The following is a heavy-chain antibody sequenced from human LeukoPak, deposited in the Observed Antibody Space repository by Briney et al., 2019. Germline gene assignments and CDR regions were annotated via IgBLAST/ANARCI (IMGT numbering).Heavy chain of an antibody. CDR1: GYTLTELS. J-gene: IGHJ4*02. V-gene: IGHV1-24*01. D-gene: IGHD3-3*01. CDR3: ATWDYDFWSGYHDY. Sequence: ASVKVSCKVSGYTLTELSMHWVRQAPGKGLEWMGGFDPEDGETTYAQKFQGRVTMTEDTSTDTAYMELSSLRSEDTAVYYCATWDYDFWSGYHDYWGQGTLVTVSS. CDR2: FDPEDGET.